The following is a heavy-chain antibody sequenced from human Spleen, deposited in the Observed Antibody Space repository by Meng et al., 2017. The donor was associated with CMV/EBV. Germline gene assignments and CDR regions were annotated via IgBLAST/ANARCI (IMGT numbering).Heavy chain of an antibody. Sequence: CAASGFTFSNYAMQWVRQAPGKGLEWVAVISSDGNNKFYTDSVKGRFTISRDTSKSTPFLQMNSLRAEDTAVYYCARDRPTSGTFDYWGQGTLVTVSS. J-gene: IGHJ4*02. CDR3: ARDRPTSGTFDY. CDR2: ISSDGNNK. V-gene: IGHV3-30*04. D-gene: IGHD1-1*01. CDR1: GFTFSNYA.